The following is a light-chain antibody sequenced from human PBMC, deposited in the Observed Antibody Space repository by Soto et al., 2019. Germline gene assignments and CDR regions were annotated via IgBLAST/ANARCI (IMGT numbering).Light chain of an antibody. CDR3: QQRRNSPPIT. Sequence: EIVLTQSQATLSLSPWEPAPLSCRASQSVSSYLAWYQQKPGQAPRLLRYDASNRATGSPARFSGSESGTDFTLTISSLEPEDSAAYYCQQRRNSPPITFGQGTRLEIK. CDR1: QSVSSY. CDR2: DAS. J-gene: IGKJ5*01. V-gene: IGKV3-11*01.